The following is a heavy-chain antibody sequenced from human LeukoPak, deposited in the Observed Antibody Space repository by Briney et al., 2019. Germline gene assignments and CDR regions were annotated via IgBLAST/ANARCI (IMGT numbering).Heavy chain of an antibody. Sequence: ASVKVSCKASGYTFTSYAMHWVRQAPGQRLEWMGWINAGNGNTKYSQKFQGRVTITRDTSASTAYMELSSLRSEDTAVYYCARPRDVLLWFGELLGDAFDIWGQGTMVTVSS. J-gene: IGHJ3*02. D-gene: IGHD3-10*01. CDR1: GYTFTSYA. V-gene: IGHV1-3*01. CDR3: ARPRDVLLWFGELLGDAFDI. CDR2: INAGNGNT.